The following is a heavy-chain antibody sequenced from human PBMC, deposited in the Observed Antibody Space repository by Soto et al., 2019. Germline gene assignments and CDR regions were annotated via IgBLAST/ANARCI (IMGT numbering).Heavy chain of an antibody. J-gene: IGHJ4*02. CDR3: ARRLDY. CDR1: GFSINSYY. CDR2: IYAIGDT. Sequence: PSETLSLTCTVSGFSINSYYWSWIRQPPGKGLEWIGYIYAIGDTAYNPSLMNRVTMSVNTSKNQFSLRLRSVTAADTAVYYCARRLDYWGQGTLVTVSS. V-gene: IGHV4-59*01.